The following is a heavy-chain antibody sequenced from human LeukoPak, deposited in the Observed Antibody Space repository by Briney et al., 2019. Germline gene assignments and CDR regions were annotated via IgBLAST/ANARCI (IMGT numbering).Heavy chain of an antibody. CDR2: MNHNSGNT. V-gene: IGHV1-8*01. CDR1: GYTFTSYD. Sequence: ASVKVSCKASGYTFTSYDINWVRQATGQGVEWMGWMNHNSGNTGYAQKFQGRVTMTRNTSISTAYMELSSLRSEDTAVYYCARGFRITIFGVVIQDIWFDPWGQGTLVTVSS. CDR3: ARGFRITIFGVVIQDIWFDP. J-gene: IGHJ5*02. D-gene: IGHD3-3*01.